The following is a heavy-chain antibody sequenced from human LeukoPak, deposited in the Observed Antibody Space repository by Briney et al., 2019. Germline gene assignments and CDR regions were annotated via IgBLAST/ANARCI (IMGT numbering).Heavy chain of an antibody. Sequence: SQTLSLTCTVSGASISSGRYYWRWLRQHPGKGLEWIGYISNSGTAHYNPSLESRVTISGDASENHFSLNLASVTAADTAIYYCARDYGDSYDAFDIWGQGTVVTVSS. J-gene: IGHJ3*02. CDR1: GASISSGRYY. V-gene: IGHV4-31*03. D-gene: IGHD2-21*01. CDR2: ISNSGTA. CDR3: ARDYGDSYDAFDI.